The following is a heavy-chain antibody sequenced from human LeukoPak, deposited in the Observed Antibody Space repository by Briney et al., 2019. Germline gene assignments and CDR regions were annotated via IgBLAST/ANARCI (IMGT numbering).Heavy chain of an antibody. D-gene: IGHD1-14*01. CDR1: GVPITDYY. J-gene: IGHJ5*02. CDR2: MYYSGDS. CDR3: ARELPSTGNWFDP. V-gene: IGHV4-59*01. Sequence: SETLSLTCNISGVPITDYYWSWSRLAPRRGLEWIGYMYYSGDSNSNPSLEGRVTMSADTSTNQFSLRLTSVTAADTAIYYCARELPSTGNWFDPWGQGILVTVSS.